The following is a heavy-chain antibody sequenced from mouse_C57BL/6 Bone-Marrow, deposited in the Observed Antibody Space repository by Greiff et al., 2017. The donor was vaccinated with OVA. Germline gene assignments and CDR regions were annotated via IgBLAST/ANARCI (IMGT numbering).Heavy chain of an antibody. J-gene: IGHJ3*01. CDR1: GYTFTSYW. CDR2: IHPNSGST. V-gene: IGHV1-64*01. Sequence: QVQLQQSGAELVKPGASVKLSCKASGYTFTSYWMHWVKQRPGQGLEWIGMIHPNSGSTNYNEKFKSKATLTVDKSSSTAYMQLSRLTSEDSAFYYCARGGGLRRGAWFAYWGQGTLVTVSA. D-gene: IGHD2-4*01. CDR3: ARGGGLRRGAWFAY.